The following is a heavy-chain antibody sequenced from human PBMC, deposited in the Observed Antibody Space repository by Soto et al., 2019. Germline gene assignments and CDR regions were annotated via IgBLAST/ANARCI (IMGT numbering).Heavy chain of an antibody. D-gene: IGHD4-17*01. CDR2: ISSSSTI. V-gene: IGHV3-48*01. CDR3: ARDHYGDYVFDY. CDR1: GFTFSSYS. J-gene: IGHJ4*02. Sequence: GGSLRLSCAASGFTFSSYSMNWVRQAPGKGLEWVSYISSSSTIYYADSVKGRFTISRDSAKNSLYLQMNSLRAEDTAVYYCARDHYGDYVFDYWGQGT.